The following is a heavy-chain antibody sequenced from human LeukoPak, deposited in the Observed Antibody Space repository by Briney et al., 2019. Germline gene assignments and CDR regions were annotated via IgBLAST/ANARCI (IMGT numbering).Heavy chain of an antibody. CDR2: IDWDDDK. D-gene: IGHD3-10*01. V-gene: IGHV2-70*11. Sequence: SGPTLVNPTQTLTLTCTFSGFSLSTSGMCVSWIRQPPGKALEWLARIDWDDDKYYSTSLKTRLTISKDTSKNQVVLTMTNMDPVDTATYYCARIHIASYYGSGSYSGWFDPWGQGTLVTVSS. CDR3: ARIHIASYYGSGSYSGWFDP. J-gene: IGHJ5*02. CDR1: GFSLSTSGMC.